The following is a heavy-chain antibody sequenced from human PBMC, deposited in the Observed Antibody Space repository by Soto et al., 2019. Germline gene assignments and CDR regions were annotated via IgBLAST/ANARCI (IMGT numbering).Heavy chain of an antibody. Sequence: QVQLQQSGPGLVKPSQTLSLTCAISGDSVSTNSATWDWIRQSPSRGLEWLGRTYYRSKRYNDYAVALKXLXPXNTXTSNNKHSLQLNFVTPADTARFCCERPIANSWLDAWGQGTLGTVAS. CDR3: ERPIANSWLDA. D-gene: IGHD6-13*01. CDR2: TYYRSKRYN. CDR1: GDSVSTNSAT. V-gene: IGHV6-1*01. J-gene: IGHJ5*02.